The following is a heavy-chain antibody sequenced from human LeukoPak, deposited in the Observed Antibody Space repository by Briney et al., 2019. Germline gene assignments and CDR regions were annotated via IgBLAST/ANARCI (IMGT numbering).Heavy chain of an antibody. V-gene: IGHV3-23*01. J-gene: IGHJ4*02. CDR2: ISGSGTNT. CDR3: ARGRRIGTNSYYFDY. D-gene: IGHD1-26*01. CDR1: GFTFSTYA. Sequence: PGGSLRLSCAASGFTFSTYAINWVRQAPGRGLEWLSSISGSGTNTHNADSVRGRFTISRDNSKNTVYLQTNSLRAEDTAIYFCARGRRIGTNSYYFDYWGQGALVTVSS.